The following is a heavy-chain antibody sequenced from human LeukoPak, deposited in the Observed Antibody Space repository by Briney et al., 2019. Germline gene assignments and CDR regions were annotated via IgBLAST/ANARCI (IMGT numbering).Heavy chain of an antibody. J-gene: IGHJ6*04. CDR1: GYSFTSYW. CDR2: IDPIDSYT. CDR3: ARPSSYGMDV. Sequence: GGSLKISFQGSGYSFTSYWISWVRQRPGKGLEWMGRIDPIDSYTNYSPSFQGHVTISADKSISTAYLQCSSLKASDPAMYYCARPSSYGMDVWGKGTTVTVSS. V-gene: IGHV5-10-1*01.